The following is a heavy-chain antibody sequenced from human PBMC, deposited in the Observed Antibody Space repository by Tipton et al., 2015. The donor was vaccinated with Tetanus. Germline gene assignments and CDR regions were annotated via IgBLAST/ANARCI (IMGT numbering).Heavy chain of an antibody. J-gene: IGHJ3*02. CDR1: GASSTSGDYY. Sequence: TLSLTCTVSGASSTSGDYYWAWIRQPPGKGPEWIGSIYYTGSTYYNPSLKSRVTISEDTSKNQFSLKLSSVIAADTAMYYCARWTASGKRAFDIWGQGTMVTVSS. CDR2: IYYTGST. CDR3: ARWTASGKRAFDI. D-gene: IGHD3/OR15-3a*01. V-gene: IGHV4-39*01.